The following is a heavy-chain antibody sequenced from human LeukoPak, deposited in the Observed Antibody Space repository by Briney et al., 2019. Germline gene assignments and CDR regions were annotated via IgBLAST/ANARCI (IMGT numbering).Heavy chain of an antibody. CDR1: GGTFSSYA. Sequence: ASAKVSCKASGGTFSSYAISWVRQAPGQGLEWMGWINPNSGGTNYAQKFQGRVTMTRDTSISTAYMELSRLRSDDTAVYYCARVRMVRGVIMIDYGGQGTRVTVSS. D-gene: IGHD3-10*01. CDR2: INPNSGGT. V-gene: IGHV1-2*02. CDR3: ARVRMVRGVIMIDY. J-gene: IGHJ4*02.